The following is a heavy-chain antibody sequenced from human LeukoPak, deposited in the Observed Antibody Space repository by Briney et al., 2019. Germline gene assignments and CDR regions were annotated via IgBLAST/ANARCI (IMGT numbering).Heavy chain of an antibody. J-gene: IGHJ4*01. CDR3: ARTPWWLVLMGRPLDY. Sequence: PGGSLRLSCAASGFTFSSYEMNWVRQAPGEGLEWVSYISSCGSSIYYADSVRGRFTISRGHAKNSLYLQMNSPRAEDTAVYYCARTPWWLVLMGRPLDYWGHRALVSASS. V-gene: IGHV3-48*03. CDR2: ISSCGSSI. D-gene: IGHD6-19*01. CDR1: GFTFSSYE.